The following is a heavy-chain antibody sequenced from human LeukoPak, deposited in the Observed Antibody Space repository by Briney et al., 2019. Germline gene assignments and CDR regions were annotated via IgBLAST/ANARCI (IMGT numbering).Heavy chain of an antibody. CDR3: ARGEVITTYYYYYGMDV. J-gene: IGHJ6*02. CDR2: INPNSGGT. D-gene: IGHD3-22*01. Sequence: GASVKVSCKASGYTFTGYYMHWVRQAPGQGLEWMGWINPNSGGTNYAQKFQGRVTMTRDTSISTAYMELSRLGSDDTAVYYCARGEVITTYYYYYGMDVWGQGTTVTVSS. V-gene: IGHV1-2*02. CDR1: GYTFTGYY.